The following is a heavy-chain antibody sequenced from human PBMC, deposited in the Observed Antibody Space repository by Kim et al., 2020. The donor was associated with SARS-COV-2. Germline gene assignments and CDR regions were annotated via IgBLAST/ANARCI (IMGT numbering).Heavy chain of an antibody. CDR2: T. V-gene: IGHV5-10-1*01. Sequence: TNCSPSFQGHVTISADKSISTAYLQWSSLKASDTAMYYCARDYYGSDDYWGQGTLVTVSS. CDR3: ARDYYGSDDY. J-gene: IGHJ4*02. D-gene: IGHD3-10*01.